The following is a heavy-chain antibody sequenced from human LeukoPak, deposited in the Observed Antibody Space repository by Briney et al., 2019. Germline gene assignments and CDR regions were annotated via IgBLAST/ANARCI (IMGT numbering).Heavy chain of an antibody. CDR2: TRNKANSYTT. V-gene: IGHV3-72*01. Sequence: PGGSLRLSCAASGFTSSDHYIDWVRQAPGKGLEWVGRTRNKANSYTTEYAASVKGRFTISRDDLKHSLFLQMNSLMTEDTAVYYCARARRGSYPSSDYWGQGTLVTVSS. J-gene: IGHJ4*02. CDR1: GFTSSDHY. CDR3: ARARRGSYPSSDY. D-gene: IGHD1-26*01.